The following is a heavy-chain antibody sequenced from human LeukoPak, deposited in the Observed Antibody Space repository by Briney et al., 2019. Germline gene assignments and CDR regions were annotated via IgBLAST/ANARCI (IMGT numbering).Heavy chain of an antibody. D-gene: IGHD3-10*01. J-gene: IGHJ5*02. CDR3: ARSLLSAGSGSYEFDP. V-gene: IGHV4-30-4*01. CDR2: IYYSGST. CDR1: GGSISSGDYY. Sequence: SETLSLPCSVSGGSISSGDYYWSWIRQPPGKGLEWIGLIYYSGSTHHNPSLKSRVTISVDTSKNQFSLKLSSVTATDTAVYYCARSLLSAGSGSYEFDPWGQGTLVTVSS.